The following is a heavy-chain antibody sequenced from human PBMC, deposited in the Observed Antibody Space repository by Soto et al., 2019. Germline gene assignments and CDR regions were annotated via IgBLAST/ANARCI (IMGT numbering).Heavy chain of an antibody. J-gene: IGHJ5*02. CDR1: SGSITSGGFY. CDR3: ARGGTGDNRFDT. V-gene: IGHV4-31*02. CDR2: IFHSGSI. D-gene: IGHD2-8*02. Sequence: QVLLQESGPGLVRPSQTLSLTCAVPSGSITSGGFYWHWVRQRPGEGLEWIGYIFHSGSIYYNPSLRSRVSMSMDTSNDQFSLNLSSVTAADTAVYFCARGGTGDNRFDTWGQGTLVTVSS.